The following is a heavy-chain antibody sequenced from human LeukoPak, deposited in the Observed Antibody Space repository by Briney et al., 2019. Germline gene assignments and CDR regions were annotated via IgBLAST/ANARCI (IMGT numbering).Heavy chain of an antibody. CDR1: GGSISSSSYY. J-gene: IGHJ4*02. CDR2: IYYSGST. D-gene: IGHD3-16*01. V-gene: IGHV4-39*02. CDR3: ARDLYESSFDY. Sequence: SETLSLTCTVSGGSISSSSYYWGWIRQPPGKGLEWIGSIYYSGSTYYNPSLKSRVTISVDTSKNQFSLKLSSVTAADTAVYYCARDLYESSFDYWGQGTLVTVSS.